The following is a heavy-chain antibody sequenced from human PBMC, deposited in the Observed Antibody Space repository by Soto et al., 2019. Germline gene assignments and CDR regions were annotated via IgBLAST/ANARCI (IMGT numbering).Heavy chain of an antibody. CDR2: INAGNDDR. V-gene: IGHV1-3*01. D-gene: IGHD6-19*01. CDR3: ARGRWERSGWYYLDY. CDR1: GYDFIKYA. Sequence: QVQLLQSGAEVKMPGASVKISCKTSGYDFIKYAVHWVRQAPGQSLEWMGWINAGNDDRRYSQTFQDRISITRDASAPTAYMELSLIYGDTAIYYCARGRWERSGWYYLDYWGQGTLVTVSS. J-gene: IGHJ4*02.